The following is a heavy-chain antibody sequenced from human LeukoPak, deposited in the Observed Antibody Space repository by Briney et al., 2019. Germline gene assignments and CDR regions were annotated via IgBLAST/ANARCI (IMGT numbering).Heavy chain of an antibody. D-gene: IGHD3-10*01. CDR1: GGSFSGYY. V-gene: IGHV4-34*01. J-gene: IGHJ4*02. CDR2: INHSGST. CDR3: ARQDFDASGNLQFDY. Sequence: SEPLSLTCAVYGGSFSGYYCTWIRQPPGKGLEWIGEINHSGSTNYNPSLKSRVTLSIDTSKNQFSLELSSVTAADTAVYYCARQDFDASGNLQFDYWGQGTLVTVSS.